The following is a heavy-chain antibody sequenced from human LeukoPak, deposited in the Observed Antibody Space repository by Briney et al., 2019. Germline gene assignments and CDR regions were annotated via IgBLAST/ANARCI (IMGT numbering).Heavy chain of an antibody. J-gene: IGHJ4*02. D-gene: IGHD3-22*01. CDR2: INHSGST. Sequence: SETVSLTCIVSGGSISSSSHNWGWIRQPPGKGLEWIGEINHSGSTNYNPSLKSRVTISVDTSKNQFSLKLSSVTAADTAVYYCARGPYYYDSSGYFTYWGQGTLVTVSS. V-gene: IGHV4-39*07. CDR1: GGSISSSSHN. CDR3: ARGPYYYDSSGYFTY.